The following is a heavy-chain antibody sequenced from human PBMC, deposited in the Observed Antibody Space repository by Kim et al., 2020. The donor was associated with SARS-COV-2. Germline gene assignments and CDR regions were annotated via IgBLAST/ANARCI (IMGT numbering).Heavy chain of an antibody. V-gene: IGHV1-69*13. CDR1: GGIFTNYA. CDR2: VIPFFGTT. CDR3: TRAIVHLQRKNAFDT. J-gene: IGHJ3*02. D-gene: IGHD1-1*01. Sequence: SVKVSCKTSGGIFTNYALNWVRQAPGQGLEWMGEVIPFFGTTIYAQKFDGRVTITADESTGTAYMELSSLGYDDSAIYYCTRAIVHLQRKNAFDTWGQGTLVTVSS.